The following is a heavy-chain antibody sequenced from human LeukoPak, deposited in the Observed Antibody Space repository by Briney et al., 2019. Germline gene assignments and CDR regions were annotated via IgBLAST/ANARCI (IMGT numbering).Heavy chain of an antibody. J-gene: IGHJ4*02. CDR1: GFSLSPTGVA. Sequence: SGPTLVKPTQTLTLTCTFSGFSLSPTGVAVGWIRQPPGKALEWLALIYWDNDRRYSPSLKSRLTITKDTSKNQVVLTMPNMDPVDTATYYCAHSPIGTSSGYHYFFDYWGQGTLVTVSS. V-gene: IGHV2-5*02. CDR2: IYWDNDR. CDR3: AHSPIGTSSGYHYFFDY. D-gene: IGHD3-22*01.